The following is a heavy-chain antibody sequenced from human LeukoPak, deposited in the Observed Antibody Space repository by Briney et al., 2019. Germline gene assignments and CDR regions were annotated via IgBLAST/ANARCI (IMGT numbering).Heavy chain of an antibody. V-gene: IGHV3-74*01. CDR2: INAGGSGT. Sequence: PGGSLRLSCAASGFGFSSHWMHWVRQAPGEGLVWVSRINAGGSGTSYADPVEGRFTISRDNAKDTLYLQMNSLRVEDTAVYYCGTSLGPLTEYWGQGTLVTVSS. CDR3: GTSLGPLTEY. J-gene: IGHJ4*02. CDR1: GFGFSSHW. D-gene: IGHD7-27*01.